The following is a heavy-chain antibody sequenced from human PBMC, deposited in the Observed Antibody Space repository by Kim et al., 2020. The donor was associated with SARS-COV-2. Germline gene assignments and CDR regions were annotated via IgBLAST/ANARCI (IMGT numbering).Heavy chain of an antibody. V-gene: IGHV3-74*01. D-gene: IGHD7-27*01. J-gene: IGHJ4*02. CDR1: GFSFSNDW. Sequence: GGSLRLSCVASGFSFSNDWMHWVRQGPGTGLVWVSRINSDGSRVDYADSVKGRFTISRVNAQNTLYLQMRSLGVDDTSTYFCVRDLNGDSDYWGQGTLVTVSS. CDR2: INSDGSRV. CDR3: VRDLNGDSDY.